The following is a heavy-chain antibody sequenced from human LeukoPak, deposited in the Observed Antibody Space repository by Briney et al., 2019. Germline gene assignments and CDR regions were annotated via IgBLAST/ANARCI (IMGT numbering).Heavy chain of an antibody. CDR3: ARGAPLVTAMPYD. CDR1: GYTFTCYY. Sequence: ASVKVSCKASGYTFTCYYMHWVRQAPRQGLEWMGWINPNSGGTNYAQKFQGWVTMTRDTSISTAYMELSRLRSDDTAVYYCARGAPLVTAMPYDWGQGTLVTVSS. CDR2: INPNSGGT. J-gene: IGHJ4*02. V-gene: IGHV1-2*04. D-gene: IGHD2-21*02.